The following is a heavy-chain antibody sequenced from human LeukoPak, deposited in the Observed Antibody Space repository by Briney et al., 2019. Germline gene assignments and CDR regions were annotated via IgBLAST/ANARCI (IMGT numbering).Heavy chain of an antibody. CDR1: GGSISSSSYY. CDR2: IYYSGST. CDR3: ASGGFDFGEFSFDY. Sequence: PSETLSLTCTVSGGSISSSSYYWGWIRQPPGKGLEWIGSIYYSGSTYYNPSLKSRVTISVDTSKNQFSLKLSSVTAADTAVYYCASGGFDFGEFSFDYWGQGTLVTVSS. V-gene: IGHV4-39*07. D-gene: IGHD3-10*01. J-gene: IGHJ4*02.